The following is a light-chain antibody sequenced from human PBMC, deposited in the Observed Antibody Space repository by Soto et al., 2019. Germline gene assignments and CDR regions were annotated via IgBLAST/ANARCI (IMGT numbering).Light chain of an antibody. J-gene: IGKJ3*01. Sequence: DIQMTQSPSSLSASVGDRVTITCRASQSISTYLNWYQQKPGKAPKLLMYATSNLQSGVPSRFRGSGSGTDFTLTISSLQPEDFATYYCQQSYSTPFTFGPGTKVDIK. CDR3: QQSYSTPFT. V-gene: IGKV1-39*01. CDR1: QSISTY. CDR2: ATS.